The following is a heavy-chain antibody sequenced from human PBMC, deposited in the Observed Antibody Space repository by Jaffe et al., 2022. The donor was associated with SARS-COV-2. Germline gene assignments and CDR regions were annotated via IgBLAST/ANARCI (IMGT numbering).Heavy chain of an antibody. V-gene: IGHV4-39*01. CDR1: GDSISSSRYY. Sequence: QSQLRESGPGLVKPSETLSLTCSVSGDSISSSRYYWGWLRQAPGEGLDWIGTVYYTGNTYYNPSVRRRVAVSIDTPRNQFSLQLTSVTAADTAVYYCARHVPNVGGWYRGPNYFDSWGQGILVTVSS. CDR3: ARHVPNVGGWYRGPNYFDS. CDR2: VYYTGNT. J-gene: IGHJ4*02. D-gene: IGHD6-19*01.